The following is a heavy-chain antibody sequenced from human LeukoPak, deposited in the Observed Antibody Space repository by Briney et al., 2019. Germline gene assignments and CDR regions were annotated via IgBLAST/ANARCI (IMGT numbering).Heavy chain of an antibody. CDR2: INPNSGGT. J-gene: IGHJ4*02. CDR1: GYTFTGYY. V-gene: IGHV1-2*02. CDR3: AAYYYDSSAYYYAYFDY. Sequence: GASVKVSCKASGYTFTGYYIHWVRQAPGQGLEWMGWINPNSGGTNYARKFQGRVTMTRDTSISTAYMELSSLTSDDTAVYYCAAYYYDSSAYYYAYFDYWGQGTLVTVSS. D-gene: IGHD3-22*01.